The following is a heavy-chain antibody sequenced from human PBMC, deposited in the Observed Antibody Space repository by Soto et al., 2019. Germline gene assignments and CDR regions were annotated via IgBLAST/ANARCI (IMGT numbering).Heavy chain of an antibody. CDR1: GFTFSSYW. CDR3: ARDRVPAPGTVHYYNYGMDV. V-gene: IGHV3-74*01. Sequence: GGSLRLSCAASGFTFSSYWMHWVRQAPGKGLVWVSRINSDGSTTSYADSVKGRFTISRDNANNTLYLQMNSLRAEDTAVYYCARDRVPAPGTVHYYNYGMDVWGQGTTVTVSS. CDR2: INSDGSTT. J-gene: IGHJ6*02. D-gene: IGHD6-13*01.